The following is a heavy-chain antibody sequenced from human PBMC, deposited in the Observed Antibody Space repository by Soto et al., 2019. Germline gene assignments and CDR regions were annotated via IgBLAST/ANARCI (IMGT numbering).Heavy chain of an antibody. CDR1: GFTFSSYG. J-gene: IGHJ4*02. V-gene: IGHV3-30*18. Sequence: LRLSCAASGFTFSSYGMHWVRQAPGKGLEWVAVISYDGSNKYYADSVKGRFTISRDNSKNTLYLQMNSLRAEDTAVYYCAKDPHPTYYYDSSGPDSPPDYWGQGTLVTVSS. CDR2: ISYDGSNK. D-gene: IGHD3-22*01. CDR3: AKDPHPTYYYDSSGPDSPPDY.